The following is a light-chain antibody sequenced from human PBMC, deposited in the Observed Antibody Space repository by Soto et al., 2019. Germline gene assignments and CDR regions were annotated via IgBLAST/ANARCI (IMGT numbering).Light chain of an antibody. V-gene: IGLV2-14*01. CDR1: SSDVGDYNY. Sequence: QSALTQPASVSGSPGQSITLSCTGTSSDVGDYNYVSWYQQHPGKAPKLMIYDVSNRPSGVSNRFSGSKSGNTASLTISGLQAEDEADYYCSSYTSSSIFYVFGTGTKLTVL. CDR3: SSYTSSSIFYV. CDR2: DVS. J-gene: IGLJ1*01.